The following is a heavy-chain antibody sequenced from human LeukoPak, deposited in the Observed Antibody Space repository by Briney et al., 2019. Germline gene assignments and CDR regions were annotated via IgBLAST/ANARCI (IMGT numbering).Heavy chain of an antibody. CDR2: IKRDGSET. D-gene: IGHD1-1*01. CDR3: ARERETYNDY. CDR1: GFTFSTFW. J-gene: IGHJ4*02. Sequence: GGSLRLSCAASGFTFSTFWMTWVRQAPGKGLEWVGNIKRDGSETYYVASVRGRFTISRDNAKNSLYLQMNSLRAEDTAVYFCARERETYNDYWGQGTLVTVSS. V-gene: IGHV3-7*01.